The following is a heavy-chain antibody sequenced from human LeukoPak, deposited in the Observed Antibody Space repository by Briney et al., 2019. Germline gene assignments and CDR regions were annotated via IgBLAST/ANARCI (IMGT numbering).Heavy chain of an antibody. J-gene: IGHJ4*02. CDR3: ASGDYGDPPHNY. CDR2: INPNTGGT. CDR1: GYTFTSYA. V-gene: IGHV1-2*02. D-gene: IGHD4/OR15-4a*01. Sequence: ASVKVSCKASGYTFTSYAMNWVRQAPGQGLEWMGWINPNTGGTNYAQKFQGRVTMTRDTSISTAYMELSRLRSDDTAVYYCASGDYGDPPHNYWGQGKLFTVSS.